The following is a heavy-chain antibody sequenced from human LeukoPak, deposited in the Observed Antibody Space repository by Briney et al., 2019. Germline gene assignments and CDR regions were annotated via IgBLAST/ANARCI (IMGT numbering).Heavy chain of an antibody. CDR2: ISWDGGST. D-gene: IGHD3-16*02. Sequence: GGSLRLSCAASGFTFDDYTMHWVRQAPGKGLEWVSLISWDGGSTYHADSLKGRFTISRDNSKNTLFLQMNSLRAEDTAVYYCAKNTISGGHYQYYMDVWGKGTTVTVSS. J-gene: IGHJ6*03. V-gene: IGHV3-43*01. CDR3: AKNTISGGHYQYYMDV. CDR1: GFTFDDYT.